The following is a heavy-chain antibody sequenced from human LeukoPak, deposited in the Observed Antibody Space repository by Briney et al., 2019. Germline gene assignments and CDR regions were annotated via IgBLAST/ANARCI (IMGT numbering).Heavy chain of an antibody. V-gene: IGHV4-59*08. CDR3: ARHTDSGSRHDAFDI. D-gene: IGHD1-26*01. CDR2: IYYSGST. CDR1: GFTSSDYY. Sequence: GSLRLSCAASGFTSSDYYMSWIRQPPGKGLEWIGYIYYSGSTNYNPSLKSRVTISVDTSKNQFSLKLSSVTAADTAVYYCARHTDSGSRHDAFDIWGQGTMVTVSS. J-gene: IGHJ3*02.